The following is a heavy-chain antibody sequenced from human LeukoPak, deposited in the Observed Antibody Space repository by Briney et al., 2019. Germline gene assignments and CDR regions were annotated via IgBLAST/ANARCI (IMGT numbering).Heavy chain of an antibody. CDR1: GGTFSSYA. V-gene: IGHV1-69*04. J-gene: IGHJ6*03. Sequence: GASVKVSCKASGGTFSSYAISWVRQAPGQGLEWMGRIIPILGIANYAQKFQGRVTITADKSTSTAYMELSSLRSEDTAVYYCASHVDTTMVRVYYYYYLDVWGTGTTVIVSS. CDR3: ASHVDTTMVRVYYYYYLDV. D-gene: IGHD5-18*01. CDR2: IIPILGIA.